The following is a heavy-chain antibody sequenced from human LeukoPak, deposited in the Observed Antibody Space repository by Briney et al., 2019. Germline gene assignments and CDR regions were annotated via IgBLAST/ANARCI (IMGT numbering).Heavy chain of an antibody. J-gene: IGHJ5*02. CDR1: VGPFSGYY. V-gene: IGHV4-34*01. CDR2: INHSGST. Sequence: PSETLSLTCAVYVGPFSGYYWSWTPQPPGKGLEWIGEINHSGSTNYNPSPKSRVTISVDTSKNQFSLKLSYVPAAETAVYYCARGSPDSVVAPAATGGPRFLEWWGNWLDPWGQGTLVTVSS. D-gene: IGHD2-2*01. CDR3: ARGSPDSVVAPAATGGPRFLEWWGNWLDP.